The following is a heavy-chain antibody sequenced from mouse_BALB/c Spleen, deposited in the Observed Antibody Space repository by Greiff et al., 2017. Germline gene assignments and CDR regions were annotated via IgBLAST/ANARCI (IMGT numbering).Heavy chain of an antibody. V-gene: IGHV1-5*01. CDR3: TRVDYYGNYYAMDY. CDR1: GYTFTSYW. J-gene: IGHJ4*01. Sequence: EVQLKESGTVLARPGASVKMSCKASGYTFTSYWMHWVKQRPGQGLEWIGAIYPGNSDTSYNQKFKGKAKLTAVTSTSTAYMELSSLTNEDSAVYYCTRVDYYGNYYAMDYWGQGTSVTVSS. D-gene: IGHD2-1*01. CDR2: IYPGNSDT.